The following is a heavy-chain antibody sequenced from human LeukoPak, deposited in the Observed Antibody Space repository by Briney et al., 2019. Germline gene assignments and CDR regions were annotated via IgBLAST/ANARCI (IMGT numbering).Heavy chain of an antibody. V-gene: IGHV3-53*01. J-gene: IGHJ5*02. CDR2: IYSGTI. Sequence: GGSLRLSCTVSGFTVSSNSMSWVRQAPGKGLEWVSFIYSGTIHYSDSVKGRFTISRDNSKNTLYLQMNSLRAEDTAVYYCARRTPARRYFEPKERWFDPWGQGTLVTVSS. CDR1: GFTVSSNS. D-gene: IGHD3-9*01. CDR3: ARRTPARRYFEPKERWFDP.